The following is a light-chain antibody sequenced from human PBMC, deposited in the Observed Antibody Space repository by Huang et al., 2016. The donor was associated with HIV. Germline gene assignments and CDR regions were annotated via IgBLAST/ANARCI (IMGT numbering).Light chain of an antibody. CDR3: QQYNNWPPEYT. J-gene: IGKJ2*01. CDR2: GAS. Sequence: EIVMTQSPATLSVSPGERATPSCRASQSVGSNLAWYQQKPGQAPRLLIYGASTRATDIPARFSGSGSGTEFSLTISSLQSEDFAVYYCQQYNNWPPEYTFGQGTKLEIK. V-gene: IGKV3-15*01. CDR1: QSVGSN.